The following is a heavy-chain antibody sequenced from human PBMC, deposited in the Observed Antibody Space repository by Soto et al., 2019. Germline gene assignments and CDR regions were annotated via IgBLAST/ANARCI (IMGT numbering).Heavy chain of an antibody. J-gene: IGHJ4*02. V-gene: IGHV1-18*01. Sequence: ASVKVSCKASGYTFTSYGISWVRQAPGQGLEWMGWISAYNGNTNYAQKLQGRVTITTDKSTSTAYMELRSLRSEDTAVYYCAAGYCGGDGPTTDLDYWGQGTLVTVSS. CDR3: AAGYCGGDGPTTDLDY. CDR1: GYTFTSYG. D-gene: IGHD2-21*02. CDR2: ISAYNGNT.